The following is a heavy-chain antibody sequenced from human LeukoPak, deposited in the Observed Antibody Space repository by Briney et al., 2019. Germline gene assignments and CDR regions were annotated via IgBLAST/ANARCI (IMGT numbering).Heavy chain of an antibody. CDR1: GFTFRSYA. CDR2: ISGSDGSI. D-gene: IGHD6-19*01. J-gene: IGHJ1*01. Sequence: GGSLRLSCAASGFTFRSYAMSWVRQAPGKGLEWVSVISGSDGSIYYADSVKGRFIISRDNSKNTLYLQMNSLRAEDTAVYYCAKMSHKQWLVLTSPIFQHWGQGTLVTVSS. V-gene: IGHV3-23*01. CDR3: AKMSHKQWLVLTSPIFQH.